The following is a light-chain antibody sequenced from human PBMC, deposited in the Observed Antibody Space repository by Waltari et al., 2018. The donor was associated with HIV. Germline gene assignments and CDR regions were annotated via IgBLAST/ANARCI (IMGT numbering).Light chain of an antibody. Sequence: EIVLTQSPATLSLSPGERATLSCRASQSVTSLLAWYQQKPGQVPRLLIYDASYRATVIPARFSGSGSGTDFTLSISSLEPDDFAVYYCQQRSSWPLTFGGGTKVEIK. V-gene: IGKV3-11*01. CDR3: QQRSSWPLT. CDR1: QSVTSL. CDR2: DAS. J-gene: IGKJ4*01.